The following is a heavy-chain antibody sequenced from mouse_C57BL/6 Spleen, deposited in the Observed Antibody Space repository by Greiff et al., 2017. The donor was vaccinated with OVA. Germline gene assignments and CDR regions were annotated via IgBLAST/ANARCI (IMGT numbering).Heavy chain of an antibody. D-gene: IGHD2-10*02. CDR1: GFNIKDYY. CDR2: IDPEDGDT. V-gene: IGHV14-1*01. CDR3: TWDSILYYFDY. Sequence: VQLQQSGAELVRPGASVKLSCTASGFNIKDYYMHWVKQRPEQGLEWIGRIDPEDGDTEYDPKFQGKATMTADTSSNTAYLPLSSLTSEDTAVYYSTWDSILYYFDYWGQGTTLTVSS. J-gene: IGHJ2*01.